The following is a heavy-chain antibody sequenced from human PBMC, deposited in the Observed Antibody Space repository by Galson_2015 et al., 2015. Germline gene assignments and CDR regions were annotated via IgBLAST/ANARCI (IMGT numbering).Heavy chain of an antibody. CDR3: AKSILEQRPYYFGMDG. Sequence: SLRLSCAASGFTFPTYAVTWVRQAPGKGLEWVSGVSGSGGDTYYADSVKGRFTISRDNSKHTVYLQMNSLRAEDTTVYFCAKSILEQRPYYFGMDGWGQGTTVAVSS. CDR1: GFTFPTYA. D-gene: IGHD1/OR15-1a*01. CDR2: VSGSGGDT. J-gene: IGHJ6*02. V-gene: IGHV3-23*01.